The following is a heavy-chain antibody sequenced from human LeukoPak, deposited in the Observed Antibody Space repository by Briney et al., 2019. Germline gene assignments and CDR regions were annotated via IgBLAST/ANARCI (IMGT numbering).Heavy chain of an antibody. Sequence: SETLSLTCTVSGDSINSHHWSWIRQPPGKGLEWIGYIYHSGSINYNPSLKSRVTISLDTSMNQFSLKLSSVTAADTAVYYCAGNRGWYMYDQWGQGILVTVSS. CDR3: AGNRGWYMYDQ. D-gene: IGHD6-19*01. J-gene: IGHJ5*02. CDR2: IYHSGSI. V-gene: IGHV4-59*11. CDR1: GDSINSHH.